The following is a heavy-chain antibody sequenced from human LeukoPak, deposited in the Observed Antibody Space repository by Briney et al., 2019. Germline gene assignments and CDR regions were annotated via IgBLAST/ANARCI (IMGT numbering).Heavy chain of an antibody. D-gene: IGHD3-22*01. CDR3: AKSNHYYYVSSGHPYFDY. J-gene: IGHJ4*02. Sequence: SETLSLTCAVYGGSFSGYYWSWIRQPPGKGLEWIGEINHSGSTNYNPSLKSRVTISVDTSKNQFSLKLSSVTAADTAVYYCAKSNHYYYVSSGHPYFDYWGQGTLVTVSS. CDR2: INHSGST. CDR1: GGSFSGYY. V-gene: IGHV4-34*01.